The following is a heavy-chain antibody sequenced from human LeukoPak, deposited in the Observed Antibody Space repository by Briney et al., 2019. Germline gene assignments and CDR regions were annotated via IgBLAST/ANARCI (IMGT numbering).Heavy chain of an antibody. CDR2: IYYSGST. CDR1: GGSISSYY. V-gene: IGHV4-59*08. J-gene: IGHJ3*02. Sequence: PSETLSLTCTVSGGSISSYYWSWIRQPPGKGLEWIGYIYYSGSTNYNPSLKSRVTISVDTSKNQFSLKLSSVTAADTAVYYCARLGHYYDSSGYLSAFDIWGQGTMVNVSS. D-gene: IGHD3-22*01. CDR3: ARLGHYYDSSGYLSAFDI.